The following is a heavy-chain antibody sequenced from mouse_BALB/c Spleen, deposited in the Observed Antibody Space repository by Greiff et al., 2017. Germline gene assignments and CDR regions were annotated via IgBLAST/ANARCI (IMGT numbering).Heavy chain of an antibody. D-gene: IGHD1-1*01. CDR1: GFTFSSYA. CDR3: ARDYYGSSRYWYFDV. J-gene: IGHJ1*01. V-gene: IGHV5-6-5*01. CDR2: ISSGGST. Sequence: EVKLVESGGGLVKPGGSLKLSCAASGFTFSSYAMSWVRQTPEKRLEWVASISSGGSTYYPDSVKGRFTISRDNARNILYLQMSSLRSEDTAMYYCARDYYGSSRYWYFDVWGAGTTVTVSS.